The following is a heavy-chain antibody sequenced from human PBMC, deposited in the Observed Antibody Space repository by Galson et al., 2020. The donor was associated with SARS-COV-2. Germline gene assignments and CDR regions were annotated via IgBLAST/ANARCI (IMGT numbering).Heavy chain of an antibody. CDR3: AKGGLWFRELPDG. D-gene: IGHD3-10*01. J-gene: IGHJ6*02. Sequence: GESLKISCAASGFTFSTYAMSWFPQAPGKGLAWVSTVSRTDGTTYYADSVKGRFTISRDNSKDTVYLEMNSLRAEDTAVYYCAKGGLWFRELPDGWGQGTTVSVSS. V-gene: IGHV3-23*01. CDR2: VSRTDGTT. CDR1: GFTFSTYA.